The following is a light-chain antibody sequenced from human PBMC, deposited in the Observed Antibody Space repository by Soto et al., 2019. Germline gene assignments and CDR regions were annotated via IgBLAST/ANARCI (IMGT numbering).Light chain of an antibody. CDR2: DVS. CDR3: CSYAGRYTYI. Sequence: QSAVTQPRSVSGAPGQSVTISCAGTSSDVGGYNYVSWYQQHPGKAPKLMVYDVSKRPSGVPDRFSGSKSGNTASLTISGLQAEDEADYYCCSYAGRYTYIFGTGTQLTVL. J-gene: IGLJ1*01. CDR1: SSDVGGYNY. V-gene: IGLV2-11*01.